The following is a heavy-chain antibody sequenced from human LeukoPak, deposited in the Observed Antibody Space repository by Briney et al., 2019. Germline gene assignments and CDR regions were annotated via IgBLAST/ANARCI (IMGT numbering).Heavy chain of an antibody. CDR3: AKSRGIYDNSGWRTFDY. Sequence: GGSLRLSCAVSGFTFSSYAMSWVRQAPGKGLEWVSGINDNGGRTYYTDSVKGRFTISRDNSKNTLYLQMNSLRADDTAVYYCAKSRGIYDNSGWRTFDYWGQGTLVTVSS. CDR1: GFTFSSYA. V-gene: IGHV3-23*01. J-gene: IGHJ4*02. D-gene: IGHD6-19*01. CDR2: INDNGGRT.